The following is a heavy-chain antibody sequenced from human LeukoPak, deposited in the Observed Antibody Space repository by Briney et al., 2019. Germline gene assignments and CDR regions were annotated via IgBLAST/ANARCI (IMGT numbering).Heavy chain of an antibody. V-gene: IGHV3-74*01. D-gene: IGHD6-19*01. Sequence: QPGGSLRLSCAASGFTFSKYWMLWVRQAPGKGLESVSRINTDGTVTTYADPVKGRFTVSRDNADNTMFLQMNSVRDEDTAVYYCATKQWLAPPPDSWGQGTPVTVSS. CDR3: ATKQWLAPPPDS. J-gene: IGHJ4*02. CDR2: INTDGTVT. CDR1: GFTFSKYW.